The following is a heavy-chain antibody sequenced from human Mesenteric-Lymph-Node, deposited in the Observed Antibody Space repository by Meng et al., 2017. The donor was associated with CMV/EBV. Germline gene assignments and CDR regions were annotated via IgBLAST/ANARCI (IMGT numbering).Heavy chain of an antibody. CDR1: YG. J-gene: IGHJ4*02. D-gene: IGHD2-2*01. CDR2: INHNTGNP. Sequence: YGSNWGRHAPGQVLEWLGQINHNTGNPMYVHGFTGQFVFSLDTSVSTAYLQISGLKAEDTAVYYGARVGYCSSNSGYGPSPGSFDYWGQGTLVTVSS. V-gene: IGHV7-4-1*02. CDR3: ARVGYCSSNSGYGPSPGSFDY.